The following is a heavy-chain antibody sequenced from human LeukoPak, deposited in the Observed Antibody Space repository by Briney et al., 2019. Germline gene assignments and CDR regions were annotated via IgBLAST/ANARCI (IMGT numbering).Heavy chain of an antibody. Sequence: SETLSHTCTVSGGSISSGGYYWSWIRQHPGKGLERIGYIYYSGSTYYNPSLKSRVTISVDTSKNQFSLKLSSVTAADTAVYYCARDQRYGGNSYWGQGTLVTVSS. J-gene: IGHJ4*02. CDR3: ARDQRYGGNSY. D-gene: IGHD4-23*01. CDR1: GGSISSGGYY. V-gene: IGHV4-31*03. CDR2: IYYSGST.